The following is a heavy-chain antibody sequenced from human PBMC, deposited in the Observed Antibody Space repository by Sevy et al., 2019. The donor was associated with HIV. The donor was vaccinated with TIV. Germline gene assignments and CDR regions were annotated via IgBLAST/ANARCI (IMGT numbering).Heavy chain of an antibody. J-gene: IGHJ4*02. V-gene: IGHV3-30-3*01. CDR3: ARLFSCGGDCYYLDY. CDR1: GFTFSNYD. D-gene: IGHD2-21*02. Sequence: GGSLRLSCAASGFTFSNYDMHWVRQAPGNGLEWVAVISHDGNYKNYADPVKVRFTISRDDFKNTLYLQMSSLRPEDTAVYFCARLFSCGGDCYYLDYSGQGALVTVSS. CDR2: ISHDGNYK.